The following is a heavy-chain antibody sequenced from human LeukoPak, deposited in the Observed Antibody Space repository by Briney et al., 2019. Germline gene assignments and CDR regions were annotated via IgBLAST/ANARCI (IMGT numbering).Heavy chain of an antibody. D-gene: IGHD6-13*01. J-gene: IGHJ3*02. V-gene: IGHV5-51*01. CDR2: IYPGDSDT. CDR3: ARPVITGIAPAGSEAFDI. CDR1: GYSFSSYW. Sequence: GESLKTSCKCSGYSFSSYWFGGGRQMPGKGLEWMGIIYPGDSDTRYSPSFQGQVTISADKSISPAYLHWSSLKASDTAMYYCARPVITGIAPAGSEAFDIWGQGTMVTVSS.